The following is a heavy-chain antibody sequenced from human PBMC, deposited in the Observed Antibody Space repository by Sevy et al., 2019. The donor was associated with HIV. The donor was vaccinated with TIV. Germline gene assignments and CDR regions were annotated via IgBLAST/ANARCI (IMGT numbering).Heavy chain of an antibody. V-gene: IGHV5-51*01. D-gene: IGHD6-13*01. Sequence: GESLKISCRGSGYRFTNYWIAWVRQMPGKGLEWMGMIYPGDSDNRYSPSFQGQVTISADKSINTAYLQLSSLRASDTAMYYCARSIAASYLDYWGLGTLVTVSS. J-gene: IGHJ4*02. CDR2: IYPGDSDN. CDR1: GYRFTNYW. CDR3: ARSIAASYLDY.